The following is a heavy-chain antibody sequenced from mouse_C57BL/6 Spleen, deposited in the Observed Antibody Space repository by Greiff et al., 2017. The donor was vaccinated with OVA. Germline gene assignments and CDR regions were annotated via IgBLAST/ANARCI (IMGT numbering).Heavy chain of an antibody. CDR2: ISDGGSYT. CDR1: GFTFSSYA. J-gene: IGHJ1*03. CDR3: ARSDDWYFDV. V-gene: IGHV5-4*01. Sequence: EVHLVESGGGLVKPGGSLKLSCAASGFTFSSYAMSWVRQTPEKRLAWVATISDGGSYTYYPDNVKGRFTISRDNAKNNLYLQMSHLKSEDTAMYYCARSDDWYFDVWGTGTTVTVSS.